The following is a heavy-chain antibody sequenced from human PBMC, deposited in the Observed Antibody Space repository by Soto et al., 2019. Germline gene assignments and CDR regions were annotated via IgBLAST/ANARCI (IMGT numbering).Heavy chain of an antibody. V-gene: IGHV4-31*03. J-gene: IGHJ6*02. Sequence: SETLSLTCTVSGGSISSGGYYWSWIRQHPGKGLEWIGYIYYSGSTYYNPSLKSRATISVDTSKNQFSLKLSSVTAEDTAVYYSARGLIAASGSHSYYYGMDVRGQGPTVPLSS. CDR2: IYYSGST. CDR1: GGSISSGGYY. CDR3: ARGLIAASGSHSYYYGMDV. D-gene: IGHD6-13*01.